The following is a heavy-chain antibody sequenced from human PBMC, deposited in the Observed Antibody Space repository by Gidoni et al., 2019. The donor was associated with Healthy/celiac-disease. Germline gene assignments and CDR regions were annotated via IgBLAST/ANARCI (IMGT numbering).Heavy chain of an antibody. J-gene: IGHJ5*02. D-gene: IGHD2-15*01. CDR3: ARAAIGYCSGGSCYWFDP. CDR2: IYYSGST. V-gene: IGHV4-31*03. Sequence: QVQLQESGPGLVKPSQTLSLTCTVSGGSISSGGSYWSWIRQHPGKGLEWIGYIYYSGSTYYNPSLKSRVTISVDTSKNQFSLKLSSVTAADTAVYYCARAAIGYCSGGSCYWFDPWGQGTLVTVSS. CDR1: GGSISSGGSY.